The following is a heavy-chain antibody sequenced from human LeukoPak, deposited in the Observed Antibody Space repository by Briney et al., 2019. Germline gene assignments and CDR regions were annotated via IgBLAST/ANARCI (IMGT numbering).Heavy chain of an antibody. D-gene: IGHD3-3*01. CDR2: IYYSGST. V-gene: IGHV4-59*01. CDR1: GGSISSYY. CDR3: ATYDFWSGYTYAFDI. J-gene: IGHJ3*02. Sequence: SETLSLTCTVSGGSISSYYWSWIRQPPGKGLEWIGYIYYSGSTNYNPSLKSRVTISVDTSKNQFSLKLSSVTAADTAVYYCATYDFWSGYTYAFDIWGQGAMVTVSS.